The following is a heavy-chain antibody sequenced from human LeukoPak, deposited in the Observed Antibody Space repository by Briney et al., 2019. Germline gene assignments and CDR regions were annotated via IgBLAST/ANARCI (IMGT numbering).Heavy chain of an antibody. D-gene: IGHD5-18*01. V-gene: IGHV3-49*04. CDR3: TRDLYSYGFDY. J-gene: IGHJ4*02. CDR2: IRSKAYGGTT. CDR1: GFTFSSYG. Sequence: GGSLRLSCAASGFTFSSYGMHWVRQAPGKGLEWVGFIRSKAYGGTTEYAASVKGRFTISRDDSKSIAYLQMNSLKTEDTAVYYCTRDLYSYGFDYWGQGTLVSVSS.